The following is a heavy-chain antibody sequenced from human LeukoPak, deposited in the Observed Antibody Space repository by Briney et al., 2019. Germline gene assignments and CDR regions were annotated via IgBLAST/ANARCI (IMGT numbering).Heavy chain of an antibody. V-gene: IGHV5-51*01. CDR2: IYPGDSDT. Sequence: GASLQISCKGSGSTFTNYWIGWVRPLPGKGLEWMAIIYPGDSDTKYSPSFRGQVTISADKSISTAYLQWSSLKASDTAMYYCARLGYCSGASCYAPHHFWGQGTLVTVSS. D-gene: IGHD2-15*01. CDR3: ARLGYCSGASCYAPHHF. J-gene: IGHJ4*02. CDR1: GSTFTNYW.